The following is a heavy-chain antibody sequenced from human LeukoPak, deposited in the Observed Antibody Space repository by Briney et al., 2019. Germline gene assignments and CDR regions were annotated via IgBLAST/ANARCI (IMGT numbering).Heavy chain of an antibody. J-gene: IGHJ4*02. CDR3: ARQTGESTNFDN. V-gene: IGHV3-53*01. CDR1: GFTVSSSY. CDR2: IYSGGTT. D-gene: IGHD2-2*01. Sequence: GGSLRLSCAASGFTVSSSYISWVRQAPGKGLEWVSAIYSGGTTYYADSVRGRFTISRDNSENTLYLLMNSLRAEDTAMYHCARQTGESTNFDNWGQGTLVTVSS.